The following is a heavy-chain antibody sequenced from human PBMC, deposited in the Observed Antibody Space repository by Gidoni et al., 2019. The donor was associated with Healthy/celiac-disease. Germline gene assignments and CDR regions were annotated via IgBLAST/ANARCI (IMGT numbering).Heavy chain of an antibody. V-gene: IGHV3-23*01. CDR2: ISGSGGST. CDR1: GFTFSSYA. Sequence: EVQLLESGGGLVQPGGSLRLSCAASGFTFSSYAMSWVRQAPGKGLEWVSAISGSGGSTYYADSVKGRFTISRDNSKNTLYLQMNSLRAEDTAVYYCAKELTSPPGIAVADFDYWGQGTLVTVSS. J-gene: IGHJ4*02. CDR3: AKELTSPPGIAVADFDY. D-gene: IGHD6-19*01.